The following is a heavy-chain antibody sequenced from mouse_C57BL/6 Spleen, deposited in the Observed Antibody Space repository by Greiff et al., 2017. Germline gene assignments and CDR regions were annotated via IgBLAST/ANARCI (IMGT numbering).Heavy chain of an antibody. CDR2: IWTGGGT. Sequence: VKVVESGPGLVAPSQSLSITCTVSGFSLTSYAISWVRQPPGKGLEWLGVIWTGGGTNYNSALKSRLSISKDNSKSQVFLKMNSLQTDDTARYYCARKSPPVDYAMDYWGQGTSVTVSS. CDR1: GFSLTSYA. J-gene: IGHJ4*01. CDR3: ARKSPPVDYAMDY. V-gene: IGHV2-9-1*01. D-gene: IGHD1-1*01.